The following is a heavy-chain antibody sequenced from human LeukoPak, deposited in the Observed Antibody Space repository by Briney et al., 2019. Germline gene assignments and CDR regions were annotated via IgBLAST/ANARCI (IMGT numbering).Heavy chain of an antibody. CDR2: IYNSETT. CDR1: DGSITGNY. V-gene: IGHV4-59*08. J-gene: IGHJ4*02. Sequence: SETLSLTCTVSDGSITGNYWSLSRQPPGKRLEWIGYIYNSETTNYNPSLKSRVTISIDTSKNQFSLKLSSVTAADTAVYYCARHDGDWGQGILVTVSS. D-gene: IGHD4-17*01. CDR3: ARHDGD.